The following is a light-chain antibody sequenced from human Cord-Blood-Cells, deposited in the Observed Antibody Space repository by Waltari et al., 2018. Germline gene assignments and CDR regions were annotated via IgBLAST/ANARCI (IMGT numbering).Light chain of an antibody. Sequence: QSALTQPASVSGSPGQSITIPCTGTSSDVGGYNYVSWYQKHPGKAPKLMFYDGSKRHSGVSNRFSGSKSGNTASLTISGLQAEDEADYYCSSYTSSSTWVFGGGTKLTVL. V-gene: IGLV2-14*01. CDR1: SSDVGGYNY. J-gene: IGLJ3*02. CDR3: SSYTSSSTWV. CDR2: DGS.